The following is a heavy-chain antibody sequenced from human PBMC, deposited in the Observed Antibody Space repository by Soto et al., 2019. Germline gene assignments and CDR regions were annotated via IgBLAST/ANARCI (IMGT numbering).Heavy chain of an antibody. CDR2: INPNNGGT. J-gene: IGHJ3*02. D-gene: IGHD4-4*01. Sequence: ASVKVSCKASGYTFTAYYMHWVRQAPGQGLEWMGWINPNNGGTNYAQKFQGRVTMTRNTSISTAYMDLSSLRSDDTAVYYCARGLVGRDGYNNDAFDIWGHGTMVTVSS. CDR3: ARGLVGRDGYNNDAFDI. V-gene: IGHV1-2*02. CDR1: GYTFTAYY.